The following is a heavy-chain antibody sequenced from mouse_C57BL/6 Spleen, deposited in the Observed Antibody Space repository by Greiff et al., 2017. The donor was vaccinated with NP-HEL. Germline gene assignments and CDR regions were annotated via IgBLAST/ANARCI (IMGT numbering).Heavy chain of an antibody. Sequence: QVQLQQPGAELVKPGASVKLSCKASGYTFTSYWMHWVKQRPGQGLEWIGMIHPNSGSTNYNEKFKSKATLTVDKSSSTAYMQLSSLTSEDSAVYYCARSFHYYGSSYRYAMYYWGQGTSVTVSS. J-gene: IGHJ4*01. CDR1: GYTFTSYW. CDR2: IHPNSGST. V-gene: IGHV1-64*01. CDR3: ARSFHYYGSSYRYAMYY. D-gene: IGHD1-1*01.